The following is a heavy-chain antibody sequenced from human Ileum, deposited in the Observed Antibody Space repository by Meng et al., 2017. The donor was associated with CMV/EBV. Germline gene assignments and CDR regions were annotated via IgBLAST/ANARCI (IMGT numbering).Heavy chain of an antibody. CDR2: IHPTGTT. J-gene: IGHJ5*02. D-gene: IGHD3-10*01. CDR3: ARAAARGVPVDL. V-gene: IGHV4-4*07. CDR1: GGSLTSYY. Sequence: QLPLPEPGPRLLQPSETLSLTCTVPGGSLTSYYWTWIRQPAGKGLEWIGRIHPTGTTDDNPSLRSRVSMSLDKSKNQFSLKLTSVTAADTAVYYCARAAARGVPVDLWGQGTLVTVSS.